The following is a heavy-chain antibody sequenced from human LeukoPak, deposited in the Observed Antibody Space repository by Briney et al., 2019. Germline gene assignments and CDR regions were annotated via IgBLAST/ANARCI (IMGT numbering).Heavy chain of an antibody. CDR3: ARGRFQGGIAVAEGLDLGY. D-gene: IGHD6-19*01. CDR1: GGSVSTIGYS. CDR2: IYQSGST. J-gene: IGHJ4*02. Sequence: PSQTLSLTCGVSGGSVSTIGYSWSWIRQPPGKGLEWIGYIYQSGSTSYNPSLQSRVTISIDKSKNQFSLKLSSVTAADTAVYYCARGRFQGGIAVAEGLDLGYWGQGTLVTVSS. V-gene: IGHV4-30-2*01.